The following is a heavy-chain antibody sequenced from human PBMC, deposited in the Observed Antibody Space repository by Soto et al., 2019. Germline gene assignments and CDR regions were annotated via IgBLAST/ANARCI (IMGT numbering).Heavy chain of an antibody. CDR3: ARHDPERYSGYAPDYDYVWGSSY. CDR1: GGSISSYY. V-gene: IGHV4-59*08. CDR2: IYYSGST. D-gene: IGHD3-16*01. J-gene: IGHJ4*02. Sequence: SETLSLTCTVSGGSISSYYWSWIRQPPGKGLEWIGYIYYSGSTNYNPSLKSRVTISVDTSKNQFSLKLSSVTAADTAVYYCARHDPERYSGYAPDYDYVWGSSYWGQGTLVTVSS.